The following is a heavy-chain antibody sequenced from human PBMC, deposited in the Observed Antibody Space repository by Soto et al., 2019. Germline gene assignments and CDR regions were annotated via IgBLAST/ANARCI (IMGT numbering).Heavy chain of an antibody. V-gene: IGHV4-61*01. Sequence: SETLSLTCTVAGGSVNSGSYYWSWIRQPPGKGLEWIGYGYYSGTTNYNSSLESRGTISADTSKNHFSLQLTTVTSADPAVYYCATFSYANCWELDFLGPGSPVTISS. CDR2: GYYSGTT. CDR1: GGSVNSGSYY. D-gene: IGHD2-8*01. J-gene: IGHJ4*02. CDR3: ATFSYANCWELDF.